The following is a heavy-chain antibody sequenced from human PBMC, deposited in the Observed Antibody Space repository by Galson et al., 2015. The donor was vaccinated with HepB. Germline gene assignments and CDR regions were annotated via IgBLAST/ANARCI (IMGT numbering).Heavy chain of an antibody. CDR3: ARDRKKGYCISTSCYPLGWFAP. CDR1: GYTFTGYY. D-gene: IGHD2-2*01. CDR2: INPNSGGT. V-gene: IGHV1-2*02. J-gene: IGHJ5*02. Sequence: SVKVSCKASGYTFTGYYMHWVRQAPGQGLEWMGWINPNSGGTNYAQKFQGRVTMTRDTSISTAYMELSRLRSDDTAVYYCARDRKKGYCISTSCYPLGWFAPGAQGTLVPVSS.